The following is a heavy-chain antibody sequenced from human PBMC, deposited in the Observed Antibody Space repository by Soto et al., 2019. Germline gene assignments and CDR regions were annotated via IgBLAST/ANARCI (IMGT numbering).Heavy chain of an antibody. D-gene: IGHD5-18*01. CDR2: IWYDGSNK. J-gene: IGHJ4*02. CDR1: GFTFSSYG. CDR3: ARDSGYRYGTDFDY. V-gene: IGHV3-33*01. Sequence: GGSLRLSCAASGFTFSSYGMHWVRQAPGKGLEWVAVIWYDGSNKYYADSVKGRFTISRDNSKNTLYLQMDSLRAEDTAVYYCARDSGYRYGTDFDYWGKGTLVTVDS.